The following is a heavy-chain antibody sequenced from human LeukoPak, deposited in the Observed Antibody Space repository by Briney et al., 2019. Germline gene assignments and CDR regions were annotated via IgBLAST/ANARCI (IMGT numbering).Heavy chain of an antibody. V-gene: IGHV4-59*01. CDR2: IYYSGST. Sequence: AGGSLRLSCAASGFTFSSYEMNWVRQAPGKGLEWIGYIYYSGSTNYNPSLKSRVTISVDTSKNQFSLKLSSVTAADTAVYYCARDSGELGIEYWGQGTLVTVSS. D-gene: IGHD7-27*01. CDR1: GFTFSSYE. J-gene: IGHJ4*02. CDR3: ARDSGELGIEY.